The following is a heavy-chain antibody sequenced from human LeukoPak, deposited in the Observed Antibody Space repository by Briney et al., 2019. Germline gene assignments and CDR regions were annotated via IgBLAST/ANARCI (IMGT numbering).Heavy chain of an antibody. Sequence: GGSLRLSCAASGFTFSSYSMNWVRQAPGKGLEWVSSISSSSSYIYYADSVKGRFTISRDNAKNSLYLQMNSLRAEDTAVYYCARDPPSFGNYDFWSGSWGQGTLVTVSS. CDR3: ARDPPSFGNYDFWSGS. V-gene: IGHV3-21*01. J-gene: IGHJ5*02. D-gene: IGHD3-3*01. CDR1: GFTFSSYS. CDR2: ISSSSSYI.